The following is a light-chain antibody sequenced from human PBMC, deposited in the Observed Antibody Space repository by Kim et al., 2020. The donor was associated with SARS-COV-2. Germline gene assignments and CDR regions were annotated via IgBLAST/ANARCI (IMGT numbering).Light chain of an antibody. Sequence: VSPGQTASITCSGDKLGDKYVCWYQQRPGQSPILVIDQDSTRASGIPERFSGSNSGNTATLTISGAQAMDEADYYCQAWDSTHWAFGGGTQLTVL. CDR2: QDS. J-gene: IGLJ3*02. CDR3: QAWDSTHWA. V-gene: IGLV3-1*01. CDR1: KLGDKY.